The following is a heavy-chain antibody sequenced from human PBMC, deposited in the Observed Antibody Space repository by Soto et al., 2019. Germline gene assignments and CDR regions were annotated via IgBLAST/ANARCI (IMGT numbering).Heavy chain of an antibody. CDR1: GVSIISHY. D-gene: IGHD5-12*01. CDR3: ESGENGYTKFYFDF. J-gene: IGHJ4*02. CDR2: IYAGGST. V-gene: IGHV3-53*01. Sequence: EVQLVESGGGLIQPGGSLRLSCAASGVSIISHYMSWVRQAPGKGLEWISLIYAGGSTLYADSVKGRLTISRDYSKNTLDRQMDSRTATDTAVYDWESGENGYTKFYFDFWGQGTLVTVSS.